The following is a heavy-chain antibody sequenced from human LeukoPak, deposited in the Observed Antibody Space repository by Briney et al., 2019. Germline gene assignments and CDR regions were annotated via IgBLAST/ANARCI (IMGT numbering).Heavy chain of an antibody. CDR3: ARDTMVRGESYYGMDV. Sequence: GGSLRLSCAASGFTFSSYSMNWVRQAPGKGLEWVSSISSSSSYIYYADSVKGRFTISRNNAKNSLYLQMNSLRAEDTAVYYCARDTMVRGESYYGMDVWGQGTTVTVSS. CDR2: ISSSSSYI. CDR1: GFTFSSYS. J-gene: IGHJ6*02. D-gene: IGHD3-10*01. V-gene: IGHV3-21*01.